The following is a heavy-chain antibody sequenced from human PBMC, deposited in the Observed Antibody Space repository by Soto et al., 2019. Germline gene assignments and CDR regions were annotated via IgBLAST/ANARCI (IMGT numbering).Heavy chain of an antibody. Sequence: QVQLVQSGAEVKKPGSSVKVSCKASGGTFSSYTISWVRQAPGQVLEWMGRIIPNLGIANYAQKFQGRVTITADKSTSTAYMELSSLRSEDTAVYCCAREGAVPAATGFDYWGQGTLVTVSS. D-gene: IGHD2-2*01. CDR2: IIPNLGIA. CDR1: GGTFSSYT. J-gene: IGHJ4*02. V-gene: IGHV1-69*08. CDR3: AREGAVPAATGFDY.